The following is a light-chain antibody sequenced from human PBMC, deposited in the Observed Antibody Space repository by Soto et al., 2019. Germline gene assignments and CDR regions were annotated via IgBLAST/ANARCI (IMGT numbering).Light chain of an antibody. CDR2: DAS. V-gene: IGKV3-11*01. CDR1: PSVSSY. CDR3: QQRTNWPPR. Sequence: EIVLTQSPATLSLSPGERATLSCRASPSVSSYLAWYQQKPGQAPMLLIYDASNRATGIPARFSGSGSWTDFTLTISSLEPEDSAVYYCQQRTNWPPRFGGGTKVESK. J-gene: IGKJ4*01.